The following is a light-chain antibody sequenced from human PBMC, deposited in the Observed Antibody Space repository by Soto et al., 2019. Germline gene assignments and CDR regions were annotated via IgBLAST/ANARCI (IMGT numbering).Light chain of an antibody. CDR1: TGSIGSSY. CDR3: QSYDSTSVV. CDR2: EDD. Sequence: NFMLTQPHSVSGSPGKTVTISCTRSTGSIGSSYVQWFQQRPGSAPTTVIYEDDERPSGVPDRFSGSIDISSKSASLTISGLKTEDEAVYYCQSYDSTSVVFGGGTKVTVL. J-gene: IGLJ2*01. V-gene: IGLV6-57*04.